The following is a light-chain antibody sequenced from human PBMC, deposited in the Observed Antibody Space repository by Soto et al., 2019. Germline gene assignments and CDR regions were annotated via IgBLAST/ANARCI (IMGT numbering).Light chain of an antibody. V-gene: IGKV3-20*01. CDR2: GAS. CDR3: QQYGSSPFT. Sequence: EIVLTQSPGSLSLSPGERGTLSWRASQRVSSSYLAWYQQKPGQAPRLLIYGASSRATGIPDRFSGSGSGTDFTLTISRLEPEDFAVYYCQQYGSSPFTFGPGTKVDIK. CDR1: QRVSSSY. J-gene: IGKJ3*01.